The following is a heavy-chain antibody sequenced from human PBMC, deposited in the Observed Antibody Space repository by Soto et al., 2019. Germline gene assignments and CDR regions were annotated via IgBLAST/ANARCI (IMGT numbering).Heavy chain of an antibody. CDR1: GYTFTSYG. CDR2: ISAYDGNT. CDR3: ARGGYYDSSGSRNYYYYGMNV. D-gene: IGHD3-22*01. Sequence: QVQLVQSGAEVKKPGASVKVSCKASGYTFTSYGINWVRQAPGQGLEWLGWISAYDGNTNYAQILQGRVSMTTDTSTNTAYMEARSLRSDDTAVYYCARGGYYDSSGSRNYYYYGMNVWGQGTTVTVSS. V-gene: IGHV1-18*01. J-gene: IGHJ6*02.